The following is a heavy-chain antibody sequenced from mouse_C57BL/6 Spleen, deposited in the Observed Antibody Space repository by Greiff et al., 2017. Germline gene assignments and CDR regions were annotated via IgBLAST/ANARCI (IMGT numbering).Heavy chain of an antibody. J-gene: IGHJ3*01. Sequence: VQLKESGGGLVKPGGSLKLSCAASGFTFSDYGMHWVRQAPEQGLEWVAYISSGSSTIYYADTVKGRFTISRDNATSTLFLQMTSLRSEDTAMYYCARPTTYYYGSSYGFAYWGQGALVAVSA. CDR3: ARPTTYYYGSSYGFAY. CDR1: GFTFSDYG. V-gene: IGHV5-17*01. D-gene: IGHD1-1*01. CDR2: ISSGSSTI.